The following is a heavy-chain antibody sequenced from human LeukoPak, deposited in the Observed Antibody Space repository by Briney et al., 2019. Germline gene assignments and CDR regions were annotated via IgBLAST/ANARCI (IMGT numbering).Heavy chain of an antibody. CDR3: ARDGQTGTTVY. V-gene: IGHV3-74*01. D-gene: IGHD1-7*01. Sequence: PGGSLRLPCAASGFTFRRYWMHWVRQAPGKGLVWVSRIKSDGSSTNYADSVKGRFTISRDNAKNSLHLQMNSLRAEDTAVYYCARDGQTGTTVYWGQGTLVTVSS. CDR1: GFTFRRYW. CDR2: IKSDGSST. J-gene: IGHJ4*02.